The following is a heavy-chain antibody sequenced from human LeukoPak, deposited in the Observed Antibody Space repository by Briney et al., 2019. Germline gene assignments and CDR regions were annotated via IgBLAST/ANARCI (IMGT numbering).Heavy chain of an antibody. CDR1: GGTFSSYA. D-gene: IGHD3-22*01. V-gene: IGHV1-69*13. Sequence: ASVKVSCKASGGTFSSYAISWVRQAPGQGLEWMGGIIPIFGTANYAQKFQGRVTITADESTGTAYMELSSLRSEDTAVYYCARSSSGYLDAFDIWGQGTMVTVSS. CDR2: IIPIFGTA. J-gene: IGHJ3*02. CDR3: ARSSSGYLDAFDI.